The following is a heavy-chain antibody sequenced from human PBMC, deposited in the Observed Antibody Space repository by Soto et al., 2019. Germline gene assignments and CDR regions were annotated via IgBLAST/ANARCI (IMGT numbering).Heavy chain of an antibody. CDR1: GGYITSSSYY. J-gene: IGHJ5*02. CDR2: IYYSGST. CDR3: ATQEVGGSYVYTFDP. D-gene: IGHD1-26*01. V-gene: IGHV4-39*01. Sequence: SETLSLTCTVSGGYITSSSYYWGWIRQPPGKGLEWIGSIYYSGSTYYNPSLKSRVTISVDTSKNQFSLKLSSVTAADTAVYYCATQEVGGSYVYTFDPWGQGTLVTVSS.